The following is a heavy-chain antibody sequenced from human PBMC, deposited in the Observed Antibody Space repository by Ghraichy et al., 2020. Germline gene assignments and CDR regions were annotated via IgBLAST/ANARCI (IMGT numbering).Heavy chain of an antibody. Sequence: GESLNISCAASGFTFSSYAMSWVRQAPGKGLEWVSAISGSGGSTYYADSVKGRFTISRDNSKNTLYLQMNSLRAEDTAVYYCAKPPPYYDSSGYYSPAEYFQHWGQGTLVTVSS. J-gene: IGHJ1*01. V-gene: IGHV3-23*01. CDR1: GFTFSSYA. CDR2: ISGSGGST. CDR3: AKPPPYYDSSGYYSPAEYFQH. D-gene: IGHD3-22*01.